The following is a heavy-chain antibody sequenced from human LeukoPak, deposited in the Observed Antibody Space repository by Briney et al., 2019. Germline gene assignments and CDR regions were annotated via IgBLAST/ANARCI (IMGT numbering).Heavy chain of an antibody. CDR2: ISSSSSYI. V-gene: IGHV3-21*01. J-gene: IGHJ4*02. Sequence: PGGSLRLSCAASGFTSSSYSMTWVRQAPGKGLEWVSSISSSSSYIYYADSVKGRFTISRDNAKNSLYLQMNSLRAEDTAVYYCARDHYYDSSKGWVDYGGQGTLVTVSS. CDR1: GFTSSSYS. D-gene: IGHD3-22*01. CDR3: ARDHYYDSSKGWVDY.